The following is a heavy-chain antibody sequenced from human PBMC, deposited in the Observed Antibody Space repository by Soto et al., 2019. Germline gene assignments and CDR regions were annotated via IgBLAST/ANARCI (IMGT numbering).Heavy chain of an antibody. CDR1: GGSISTPGYS. CDR3: VREDRRLNPLV. Sequence: PSETLSLTCTVSGGSISTPGYSWSWIRQPPGKAPEWIGYVYHNGNAYPKPSLKSRVTISLDGAKNQFSLKMTSVTAADTAIYYCVREDRRLNPLVWGQGTTVTVSS. V-gene: IGHV4-30-2*01. J-gene: IGHJ6*02. CDR2: VYHNGNA.